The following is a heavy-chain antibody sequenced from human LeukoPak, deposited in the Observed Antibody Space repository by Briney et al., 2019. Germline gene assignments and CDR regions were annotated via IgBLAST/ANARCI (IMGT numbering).Heavy chain of an antibody. J-gene: IGHJ4*02. CDR1: GFTFSSYA. D-gene: IGHD5-18*01. V-gene: IGHV3-23*01. CDR3: ANQVGHLWLPFDY. CDR2: IGDSGDST. Sequence: GGSLRLSCAASGFTFSSYAMSWVRQAPGKGLEWVSVIGDSGDSTYYADSVKGRFTISRDNSKDTLYLQMSSLRGEDTAVYYCANQVGHLWLPFDYWGQGTLVTVSS.